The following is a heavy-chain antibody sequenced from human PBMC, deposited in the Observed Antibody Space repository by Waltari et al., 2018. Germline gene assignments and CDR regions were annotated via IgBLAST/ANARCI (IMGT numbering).Heavy chain of an antibody. CDR3: ASYCGGDCYSGVYYYGMDV. V-gene: IGHV1-2*06. J-gene: IGHJ6*02. D-gene: IGHD2-21*01. CDR2: INPNSGGT. CDR1: GYTFTGYY. Sequence: QVQLVQSGAEVKKPGASVKVSCKASGYTFTGYYMHWVRQAPGQGLEWMGRINPNSGGTNYAQKFQGRVTMTRDTSISTAYIELSRLRSDDTAVYYCASYCGGDCYSGVYYYGMDVWGQGTMVIVS.